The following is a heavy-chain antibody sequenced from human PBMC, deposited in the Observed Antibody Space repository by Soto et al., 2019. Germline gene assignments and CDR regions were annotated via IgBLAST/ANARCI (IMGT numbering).Heavy chain of an antibody. CDR2: IYWDDDK. V-gene: IGHV2-5*02. D-gene: IGHD4-17*01. CDR1: GFSLSTTGVG. CDR3: VHATLVTTGGEY. Sequence: QITLKESGPPLVKPTQPLTLTCTFSGFSLSTTGVGVGWIRQPPGKARDWLALIYWDDDKRYSPSLNSRLNIIIDTSKAQVVLSITNMDPIDAATYYCVHATLVTTGGEYWGQRTLVTDS. J-gene: IGHJ4*02.